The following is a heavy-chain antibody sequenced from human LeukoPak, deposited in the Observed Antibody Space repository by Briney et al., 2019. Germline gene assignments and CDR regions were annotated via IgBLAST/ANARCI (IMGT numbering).Heavy chain of an antibody. V-gene: IGHV1-8*01. CDR3: ARLRGDYLGAFDI. Sequence: ASVKVSCKASGYTFSSNDINWVRQATGRGLEWRGWMNPNSGNTGYAQKFKGRVTMTSNTSIRTAYMELSSLRSEDTAVYYCARLRGDYLGAFDIWGQGTTVTVSS. J-gene: IGHJ3*02. CDR2: MNPNSGNT. CDR1: GYTFSSND. D-gene: IGHD4-17*01.